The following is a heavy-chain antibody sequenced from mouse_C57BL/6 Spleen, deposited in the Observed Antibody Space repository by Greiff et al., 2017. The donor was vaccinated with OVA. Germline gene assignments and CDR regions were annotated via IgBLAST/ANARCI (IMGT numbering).Heavy chain of an antibody. CDR2: LNPSNGGP. CDR3: ARGGHYYAMDD. Sequence: QVQLQQPGPELVKPGASVTLSCKASGFPFTRYWLHWVKQRPGHGLEWIGNLNPSNGGPNYTAKFKSKATLPVDKTSRTADMQLSSLTTEDSAVYYCARGGHYYAMDDWGQGTSGTVAT. V-gene: IGHV1-53*01. J-gene: IGHJ4*01. CDR1: GFPFTRYW.